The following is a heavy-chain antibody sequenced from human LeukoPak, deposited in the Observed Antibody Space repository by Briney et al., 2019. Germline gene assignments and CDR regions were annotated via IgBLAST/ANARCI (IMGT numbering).Heavy chain of an antibody. CDR2: INPNSGGT. J-gene: IGHJ4*02. D-gene: IGHD4-17*01. V-gene: IGHV1-2*04. CDR1: GYTFTGYY. CDR3: ARGIEGDYAITYYFDY. Sequence: GASVKVSCKASGYTFTGYYMHWVRQAPGQGLEWMGWINPNSGGTNYAQKFQGWVTISVDTSKNQFSLKLSSVTAADTAVYYCARGIEGDYAITYYFDYWGQGTLVTVSS.